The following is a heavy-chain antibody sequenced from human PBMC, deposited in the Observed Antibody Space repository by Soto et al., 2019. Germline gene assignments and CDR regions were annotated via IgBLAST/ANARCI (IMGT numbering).Heavy chain of an antibody. V-gene: IGHV4-59*08. CDR2: IYYSGST. CDR1: GSSILSYY. CDR3: ARRYSSAFDI. J-gene: IGHJ3*02. D-gene: IGHD6-13*01. Sequence: SETLYLTCTVSGSSILSYYWSWIRQPPGKGLEWIGYIYYSGSTNYNPSLKSRVTISVDTSKNQFSLKLSSVTAADTAVYYCARRYSSAFDIWGQGTMVT.